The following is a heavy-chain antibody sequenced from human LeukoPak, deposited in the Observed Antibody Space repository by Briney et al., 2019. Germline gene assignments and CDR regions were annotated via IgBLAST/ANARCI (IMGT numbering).Heavy chain of an antibody. CDR2: IYTSGST. J-gene: IGHJ4*02. D-gene: IGHD3-3*01. Sequence: SETLSLTCTVSGGSISSGSYYWSWIRQPAGKGLEWIGRIYTSGSTNYNPSLKSRVTISVDRSKNQFSLKLSSVTAADTAVYYCARAEGDYDFWSGYYSFDYWGQGTLVTVSS. CDR1: GGSISSGSYY. CDR3: ARAEGDYDFWSGYYSFDY. V-gene: IGHV4-61*02.